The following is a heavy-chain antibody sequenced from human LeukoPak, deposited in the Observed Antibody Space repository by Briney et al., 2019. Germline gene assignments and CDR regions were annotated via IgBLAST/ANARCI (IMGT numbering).Heavy chain of an antibody. Sequence: GGSLRLSCAASGFTVSVNYMTWVRQAPGKGLEWVSIIYCGGSTYYADSVKGRFTISRDNSKNTLYLQMNNLRAEDTAIYYCASTPSGYSSSLAPFEYWGQGTLVTVSS. CDR1: GFTVSVNY. D-gene: IGHD6-13*01. CDR3: ASTPSGYSSSLAPFEY. CDR2: IYCGGST. V-gene: IGHV3-53*01. J-gene: IGHJ4*02.